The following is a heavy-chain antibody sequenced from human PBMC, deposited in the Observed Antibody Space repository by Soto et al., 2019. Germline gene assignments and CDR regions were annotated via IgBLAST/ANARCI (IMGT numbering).Heavy chain of an antibody. CDR3: ATPAYCRGGSCYTGPKYFQH. D-gene: IGHD2-15*01. Sequence: QVQLVESGGGVVHPGGSLRLSGAASGFVLIGYAMHWVRQAPGKGLEWVAVISFDGKKSYYADSVKGRFAISRSTSQNTVVLQMNSLRPAATAVYYCATPAYCRGGSCYTGPKYFQHWGQGALVTVSS. CDR2: ISFDGKKS. V-gene: IGHV3-30*09. J-gene: IGHJ1*01. CDR1: GFVLIGYA.